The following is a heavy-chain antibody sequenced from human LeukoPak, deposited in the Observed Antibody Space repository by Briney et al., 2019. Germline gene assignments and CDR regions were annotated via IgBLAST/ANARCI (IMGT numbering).Heavy chain of an antibody. J-gene: IGHJ6*03. CDR3: ARGSYKYGLYYYYMDV. Sequence: SGGSLRLSCAASGFTFSDHWMHWVRQAPGMGLVWVSRINADGSRSTYADSVKGRFAISRDNAKNTLYVQMNSLRAEDTAVYYCARGSYKYGLYYYYMDVWGKGTTVTVSS. V-gene: IGHV3-74*01. CDR2: INADGSRS. D-gene: IGHD3-10*01. CDR1: GFTFSDHW.